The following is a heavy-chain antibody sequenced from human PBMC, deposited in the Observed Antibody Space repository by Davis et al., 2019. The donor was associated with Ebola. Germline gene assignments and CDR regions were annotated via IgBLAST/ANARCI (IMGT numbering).Heavy chain of an antibody. CDR1: GYSFTTYW. D-gene: IGHD3-16*01. CDR2: IYPGDSDT. CDR3: ARRTSLGHSKNHGWDV. Sequence: GESLKISCKGSGYSFTTYWIGWVRQMPGKGLEWMGIIYPGDSDTRYSSSFEGQVTISAEKSITTAYLQWSSLKASDTATYYCARRTSLGHSKNHGWDVWGKGTTVIVSS. V-gene: IGHV5-51*01. J-gene: IGHJ6*04.